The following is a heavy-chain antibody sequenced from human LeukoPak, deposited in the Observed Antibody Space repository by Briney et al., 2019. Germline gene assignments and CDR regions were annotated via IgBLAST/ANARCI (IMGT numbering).Heavy chain of an antibody. V-gene: IGHV3-74*01. Sequence: GGSLRLSCAASGFTFSSYWMHWVRQAPGKGLMWVSRINIGVSDTLYADSVKGRFTISRDNAKNTLYLQMNSLRAKDTAVYYCARGMATVTGPFDSWGRGTLVTVSS. CDR2: INIGVSDT. CDR3: ARGMATVTGPFDS. D-gene: IGHD4-17*01. CDR1: GFTFSSYW. J-gene: IGHJ4*02.